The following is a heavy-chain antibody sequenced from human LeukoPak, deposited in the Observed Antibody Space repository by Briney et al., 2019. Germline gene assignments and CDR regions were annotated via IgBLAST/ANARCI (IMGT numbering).Heavy chain of an antibody. CDR2: ISGSGGSR. J-gene: IGHJ4*02. V-gene: IGHV3-23*01. D-gene: IGHD5-24*01. Sequence: GGSLRLSCAASGFTFSSYAMSWVRQAPGKGLEWVSTISGSGGSRYYADSVKGRFAISRDNSKNTLYLQMNSLRADDTAVYYCAKGGDDYSTFDYWGQGTLVTVSS. CDR3: AKGGDDYSTFDY. CDR1: GFTFSSYA.